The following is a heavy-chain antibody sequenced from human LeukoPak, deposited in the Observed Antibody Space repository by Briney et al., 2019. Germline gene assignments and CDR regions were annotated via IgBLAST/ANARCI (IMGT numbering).Heavy chain of an antibody. D-gene: IGHD6-13*01. V-gene: IGHV4-4*02. CDR2: IYHSGST. CDR1: GGSISSSNW. Sequence: PSETLSLTCAVSGGSISSSNWWSWVRQPPGKGLEWIGEIYHSGSTNYNPSLKSRVTISVDTSKNQFSLKLSSVTAADTAVYYCARVEYSSSWGAFDIWGQGTMVTVSS. J-gene: IGHJ3*02. CDR3: ARVEYSSSWGAFDI.